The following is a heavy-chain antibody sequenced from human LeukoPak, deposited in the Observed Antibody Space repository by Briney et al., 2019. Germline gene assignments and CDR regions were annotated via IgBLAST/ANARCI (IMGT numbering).Heavy chain of an antibody. V-gene: IGHV3-15*01. Sequence: GGSLRLSCAASGFTFSNAWMSWVRQAPGKGLEWVGRIKSKTGGGTTDHAAPVKGRFTISGDDSKNTLYLQMNSLKTEDTAVYYCTTDPIYDFWSGYYYFDYWGQGTLVTVSS. D-gene: IGHD3-3*01. CDR1: GFTFSNAW. J-gene: IGHJ4*02. CDR2: IKSKTGGGTT. CDR3: TTDPIYDFWSGYYYFDY.